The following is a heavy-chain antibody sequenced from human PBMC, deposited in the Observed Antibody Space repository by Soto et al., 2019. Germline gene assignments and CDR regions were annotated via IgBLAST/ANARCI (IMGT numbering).Heavy chain of an antibody. CDR3: ARDGVQQWLSYYFEY. D-gene: IGHD6-19*01. V-gene: IGHV3-30-3*01. Sequence: GGSLRLSCAASGFTFNNYAMHWVRQAPGKGLEWVAVISYDGSNKYYADSVKGRFTISRDNSKNTLFLQMNSLRAEDTAVYYCARDGVQQWLSYYFEYWGQGTLVTVSS. J-gene: IGHJ4*02. CDR2: ISYDGSNK. CDR1: GFTFNNYA.